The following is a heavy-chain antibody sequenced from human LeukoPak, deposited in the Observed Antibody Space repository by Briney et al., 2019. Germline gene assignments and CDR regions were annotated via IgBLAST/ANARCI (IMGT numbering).Heavy chain of an antibody. J-gene: IGHJ4*02. CDR3: ARRIAAAALDY. CDR2: IYYSGST. V-gene: IGHV4-39*01. CDR1: GGSISSSSYY. D-gene: IGHD6-13*01. Sequence: TWETLSLTCTVSGGSISSSSYYWDWIRQPPGKGLEWIGNIYYSGSTYYNPSLKSRVTISVDTSKNQFSLKLSSVTATDTAVYYCARRIAAAALDYWGQGTLVTVSS.